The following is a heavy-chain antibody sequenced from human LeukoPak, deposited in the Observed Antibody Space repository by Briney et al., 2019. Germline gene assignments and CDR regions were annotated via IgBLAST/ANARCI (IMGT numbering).Heavy chain of an antibody. V-gene: IGHV4-30-4*01. CDR1: GGSISSGDYY. CDR3: ARGDSGYDFGL. Sequence: SETLSLTCTVSGGSISSGDYYWSWIRQPPGKGLEWIGYIYYSGSTYYNPSLKSRVSMSVDTSKNQFSLKLSSVTAADTAVYFCARGDSGYDFGLWGQGTLVTVSS. J-gene: IGHJ5*02. CDR2: IYYSGST. D-gene: IGHD5-12*01.